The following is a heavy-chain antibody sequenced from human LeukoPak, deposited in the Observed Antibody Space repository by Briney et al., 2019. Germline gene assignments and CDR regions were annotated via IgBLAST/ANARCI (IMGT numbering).Heavy chain of an antibody. CDR2: IYYSGNT. D-gene: IGHD5-18*01. V-gene: IGHV4-34*01. Sequence: SETLSLTCAVYGGSFSGYYWSWIRQPPGKGLEWIGSIYYSGNTYYNPSLKSRVTISVDTSKNQFSLKLSSVTAADTAVYYCANTAKDYYYYYHMDVWGKGTTVTISS. CDR1: GGSFSGYY. J-gene: IGHJ6*03. CDR3: ANTAKDYYYYYHMDV.